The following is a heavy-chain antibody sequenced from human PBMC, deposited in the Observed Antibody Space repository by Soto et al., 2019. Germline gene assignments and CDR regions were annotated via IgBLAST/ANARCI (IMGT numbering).Heavy chain of an antibody. J-gene: IGHJ4*02. V-gene: IGHV3-48*03. CDR1: GFTFSSYE. D-gene: IGHD2-21*02. Sequence: EVQLVESGGGLVQPGGSLRLSCAASGFTFSSYEMNWVRQAPGKGLEWVSYISSSGSTIYYADSVKGRFTISRDNAKNSLYLQMNSLRAEDTAVYYCARWGHIVVVTASGSWFDYWGQGTLVTVSS. CDR3: ARWGHIVVVTASGSWFDY. CDR2: ISSSGSTI.